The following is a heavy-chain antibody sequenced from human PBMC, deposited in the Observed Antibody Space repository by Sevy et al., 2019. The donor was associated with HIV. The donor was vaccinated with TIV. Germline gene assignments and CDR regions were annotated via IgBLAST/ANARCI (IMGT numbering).Heavy chain of an antibody. CDR1: GFTFSNYD. D-gene: IGHD5-12*01. Sequence: GGSLRLSCAASGFTFSNYDMNWVRQAPGKGVEWVSYISSGSSRIYYADSVKGRLTNSRDNAKNSLYVQMNRLRAEDTAVYYCAREGGYTDQGMDVWGQGTTVTVSS. CDR2: ISSGSSRI. CDR3: AREGGYTDQGMDV. J-gene: IGHJ6*02. V-gene: IGHV3-48*01.